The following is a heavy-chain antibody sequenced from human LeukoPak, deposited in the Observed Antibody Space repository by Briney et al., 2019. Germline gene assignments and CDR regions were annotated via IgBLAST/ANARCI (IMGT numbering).Heavy chain of an antibody. J-gene: IGHJ4*02. Sequence: SETLSLTCTVSGGSISSYYWSWIRQPPGKGLEWIGYIYYSGSTNYNPSLKSRVTISVDTSKNQFSLKLSSVTAADTAVYYCARGRKSSSSIQDYWGQGTLVTVSS. CDR2: IYYSGST. D-gene: IGHD6-6*01. V-gene: IGHV4-59*01. CDR1: GGSISSYY. CDR3: ARGRKSSSSIQDY.